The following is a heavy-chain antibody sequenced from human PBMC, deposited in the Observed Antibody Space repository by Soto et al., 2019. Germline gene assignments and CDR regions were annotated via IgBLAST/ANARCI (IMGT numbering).Heavy chain of an antibody. V-gene: IGHV6-1*01. Sequence: PSQTLSLTCAISGDSVSSNSVVWNWIRQSPSRGLEWLGRTYYRSKYYSDYAVSVKSRITINPDISKNQFSLQLDSVTPEDTAVYYCACSSSWLNWFDPWGQGTLVTVSS. J-gene: IGHJ5*02. D-gene: IGHD6-13*01. CDR3: ACSSSWLNWFDP. CDR2: TYYRSKYYS. CDR1: GDSVSSNSVV.